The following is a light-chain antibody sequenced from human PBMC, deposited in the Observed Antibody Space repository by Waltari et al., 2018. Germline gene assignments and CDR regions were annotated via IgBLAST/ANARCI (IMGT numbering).Light chain of an antibody. V-gene: IGKV3-15*01. CDR2: GAS. J-gene: IGKJ2*03. CDR3: QHYNNRPPYS. CDR1: QGISNN. Sequence: EIELTQSPATLSASPGERVTLSCRASQGISNNLGWYQHKPGQSPRLLIYGASARATGVPERFSGSGYRTEFTLTISSLQSEDFAVYYCQHYNNRPPYSFGQGTKLDIK.